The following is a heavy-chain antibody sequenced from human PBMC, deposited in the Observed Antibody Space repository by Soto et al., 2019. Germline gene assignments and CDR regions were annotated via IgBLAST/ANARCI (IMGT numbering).Heavy chain of an antibody. J-gene: IGHJ6*02. CDR3: ARDAIAAAGTYYYYGMDV. CDR1: GGTFSSYA. Sequence: QVQLVQSGAEVKKPGSSVKVSCKASGGTFSSYAISWVRQAPGQGLEWMGGIIPIFGTANYAQKFQGRVTITADESTSTAYMELSSLRSEDTAVYYCARDAIAAAGTYYYYGMDVWGQGTTVTVSS. V-gene: IGHV1-69*12. D-gene: IGHD6-13*01. CDR2: IIPIFGTA.